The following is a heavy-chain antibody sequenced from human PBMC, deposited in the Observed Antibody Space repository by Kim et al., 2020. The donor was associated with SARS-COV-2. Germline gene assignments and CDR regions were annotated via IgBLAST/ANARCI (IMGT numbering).Heavy chain of an antibody. CDR3: TTEDTGNHYF. Sequence: GGSLRLSCAASGFTFSNAWMSWVRQAPGKGLEWVGRIKSKTDGGTTDDAAPVKGRITISRDDSKNTLYLQMHSLKTDGTDVYYTTTEDTGNHYFWGQGTL. CDR2: IKSKTDGGTT. CDR1: GFTFSNAW. D-gene: IGHD1-1*01. J-gene: IGHJ4*02. V-gene: IGHV3-15*01.